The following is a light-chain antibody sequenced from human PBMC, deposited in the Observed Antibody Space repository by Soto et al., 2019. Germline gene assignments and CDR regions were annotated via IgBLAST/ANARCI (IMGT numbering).Light chain of an antibody. Sequence: QAVVTQEPSLTVSPGGTVTLTCASSTGAVTSGYYPNWFQQKPGQAPTALIYSTSNKHSWTPARFSGSLLGGKAALTLSGVQPEDEAEYYCLLYYGGAPVFCGGTKLTVL. V-gene: IGLV7-43*01. J-gene: IGLJ3*02. CDR1: TGAVTSGYY. CDR2: STS. CDR3: LLYYGGAPV.